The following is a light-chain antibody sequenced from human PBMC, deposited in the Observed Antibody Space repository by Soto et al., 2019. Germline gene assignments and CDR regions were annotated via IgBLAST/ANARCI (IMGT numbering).Light chain of an antibody. CDR3: QQYGSVPLT. V-gene: IGKV3-20*01. J-gene: IGKJ4*01. CDR2: GAS. CDR1: QSVSTSY. Sequence: EIVLTQSPGTLSLSPGERATLSCRASQSVSTSYLAWYQQKPGQAPRLLIYGASSRATGIPDRFSGSGSGADFTLTISGLEPEDLTVYYCQQYGSVPLTLGGGPKEQLK.